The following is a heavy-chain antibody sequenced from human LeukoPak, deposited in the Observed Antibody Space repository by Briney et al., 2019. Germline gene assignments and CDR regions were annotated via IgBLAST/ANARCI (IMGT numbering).Heavy chain of an antibody. V-gene: IGHV3-74*01. CDR3: ARAPYSSSWPALDY. CDR2: INSDGSNT. CDR1: GFTFSSYW. Sequence: GGSLRLSCAASGFTFSSYWMHWVRQAPGKGLVWVSRINSDGSNTTYADSVKGRFTISRENAKNTLYLQMNSLKAEDTAGYYCARAPYSSSWPALDYWGQGTLVTGSS. J-gene: IGHJ4*02. D-gene: IGHD6-13*01.